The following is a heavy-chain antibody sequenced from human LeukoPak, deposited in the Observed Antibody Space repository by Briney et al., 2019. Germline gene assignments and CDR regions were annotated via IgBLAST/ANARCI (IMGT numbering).Heavy chain of an antibody. Sequence: SETLSLTCAVYGGSFSNYYWSWIRQPPGKGLAWLAEINDSGRANYNPSLMSRVTVSVDTSKNQFSLRLTSVTATDTAVYYCARRWKYGRNYYIDVWGKGATVSVSS. CDR3: ARRWKYGRNYYIDV. V-gene: IGHV4-34*01. CDR2: INDSGRA. J-gene: IGHJ6*03. D-gene: IGHD1-7*01. CDR1: GGSFSNYY.